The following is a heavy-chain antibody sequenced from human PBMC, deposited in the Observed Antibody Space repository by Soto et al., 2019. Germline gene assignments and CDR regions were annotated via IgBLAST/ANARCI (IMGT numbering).Heavy chain of an antibody. CDR1: GYSFTSYW. CDR3: ARHSEHYYDSSGYFGDDAFDI. J-gene: IGHJ3*02. Sequence: PGESLKISCKGSGYSFTSYWISWVRQMPGKGLEWMGRIDPSDSYTNYSPSLQGHVTISADKSISTAYLQWSSLKASDTAMYYCARHSEHYYDSSGYFGDDAFDIWGQGTMVT. CDR2: IDPSDSYT. D-gene: IGHD3-22*01. V-gene: IGHV5-10-1*01.